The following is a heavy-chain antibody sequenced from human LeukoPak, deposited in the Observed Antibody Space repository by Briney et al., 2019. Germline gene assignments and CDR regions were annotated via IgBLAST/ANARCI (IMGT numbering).Heavy chain of an antibody. CDR3: ARHGTPGDY. CDR1: GGSISSYY. CDR2: IYYGGST. J-gene: IGHJ4*02. V-gene: IGHV4-59*08. Sequence: PSETLSLTCTVSGGSISSYYWSWIRQPPGKGLEWIGYIYYGGSTNYNPSLKSRVTISVDTSKNQFSLKLSSVTAADTAVYYRARHGTPGDYWGQGTLVTVSS. D-gene: IGHD1-26*01.